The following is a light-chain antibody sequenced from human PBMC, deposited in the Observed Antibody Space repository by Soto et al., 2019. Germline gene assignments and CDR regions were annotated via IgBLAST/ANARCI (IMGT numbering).Light chain of an antibody. CDR2: SNN. CDR1: SSNIGSNT. CDR3: GAWDDSLNGFYV. Sequence: QSVLTQPPSASGTPGQRVTISCSGSSSNIGSNTVNWYQQLPGTAPKLLIYSNNQRPSGVPGRFSGSKSGTSASLAISGLQAEDEADYYCGAWDDSLNGFYVFGTGTKLTVL. V-gene: IGLV1-44*01. J-gene: IGLJ1*01.